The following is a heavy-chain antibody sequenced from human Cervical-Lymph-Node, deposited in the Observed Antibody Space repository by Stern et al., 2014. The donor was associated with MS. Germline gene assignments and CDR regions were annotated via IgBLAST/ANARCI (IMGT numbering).Heavy chain of an antibody. J-gene: IGHJ2*01. V-gene: IGHV4-59*08. CDR3: ARWVTAIDYWYFDL. D-gene: IGHD2-21*02. CDR1: GGSISSYY. CDR2: IYYSGGT. Sequence: VQLVESGPGLVKPSATLSLPCTVSGGSISSYYWSWIRQPPGKGLEWLGYIYYSGGTNYNPSLKSRVTTSVDTSKNPFSPKLSTVTAADTAVYYCARWVTAIDYWYFDLWGRGTLVTVSS.